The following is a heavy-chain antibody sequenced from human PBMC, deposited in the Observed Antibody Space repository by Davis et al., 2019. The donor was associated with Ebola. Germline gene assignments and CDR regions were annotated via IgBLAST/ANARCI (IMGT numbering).Heavy chain of an antibody. Sequence: ASVKVSCKASGYTFTGYYMHWVRQAPGQGLEWMGRINPNSGGTNYAQKFQGRVTMTRDTSISTAYMELSRLRSDDTAVYYCARSFEQTTDIVVAGDWFDPWGQGTLVTVSS. V-gene: IGHV1-2*06. CDR1: GYTFTGYY. CDR3: ARSFEQTTDIVVAGDWFDP. J-gene: IGHJ5*02. CDR2: INPNSGGT. D-gene: IGHD2-15*01.